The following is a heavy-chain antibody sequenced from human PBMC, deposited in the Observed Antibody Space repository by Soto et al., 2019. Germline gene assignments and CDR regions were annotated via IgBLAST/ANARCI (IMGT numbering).Heavy chain of an antibody. D-gene: IGHD2-21*02. CDR2: ISGGST. Sequence: GGSLRLSCAASGFTFSSYAMSWVRQAPGKGLEWVSTISGGSTYYADSVTGRFTISRDNSKNTLYLQMNSLRAEDTAVYYCASPGLLSSYYYYGMDVWGQGTTVTVSS. CDR3: ASPGLLSSYYYYGMDV. V-gene: IGHV3-23*01. J-gene: IGHJ6*02. CDR1: GFTFSSYA.